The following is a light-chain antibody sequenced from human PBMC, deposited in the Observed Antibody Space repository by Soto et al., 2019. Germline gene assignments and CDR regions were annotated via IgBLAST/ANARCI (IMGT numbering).Light chain of an antibody. J-gene: IGKJ4*01. CDR1: QSIGNNY. Sequence: EIVLTQSPATLSLSPGERATLSCGASQSIGNNYLAWYQQKPGLAPRLLIYATSTRATGIPDRFSGSGSGTDFTLSISRLEPEDFAVYYCQHYPSAPLTFGGGTKVDNK. CDR2: ATS. V-gene: IGKV3D-20*01. CDR3: QHYPSAPLT.